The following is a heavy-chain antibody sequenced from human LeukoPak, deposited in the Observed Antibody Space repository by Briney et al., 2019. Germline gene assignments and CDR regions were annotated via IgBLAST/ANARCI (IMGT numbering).Heavy chain of an antibody. Sequence: PSETLSLTCAVYGGSFSGYYWSWIRQPPGKGLEWIGEINHSGSTNYNPSLKSRVTISVDTSKNQFSLKLSSVTAADTAVYYCARISHDFWSGYLYGMDVWGQGTLVTVSS. CDR3: ARISHDFWSGYLYGMDV. CDR1: GGSFSGYY. D-gene: IGHD3-3*01. J-gene: IGHJ6*02. V-gene: IGHV4-34*01. CDR2: INHSGST.